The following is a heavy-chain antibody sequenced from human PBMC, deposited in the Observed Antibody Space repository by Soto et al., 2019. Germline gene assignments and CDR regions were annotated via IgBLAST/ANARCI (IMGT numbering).Heavy chain of an antibody. V-gene: IGHV3-49*04. CDR1: GFAFGDYG. J-gene: IGHJ4*02. D-gene: IGHD3-22*01. Sequence: GGSLRLSCTASGFAFGDYGMSWVRQAPGKGLEWVGFIRSKAYGGTTEYAASVKGRISISRDVSTSIAYLQMNSLKTEDTAVYYCTRVYYDRSGYLTNFDYWGQGTLVTVSS. CDR3: TRVYYDRSGYLTNFDY. CDR2: IRSKAYGGTT.